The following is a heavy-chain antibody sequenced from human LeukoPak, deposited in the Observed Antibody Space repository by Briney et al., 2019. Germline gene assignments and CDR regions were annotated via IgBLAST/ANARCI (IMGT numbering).Heavy chain of an antibody. CDR2: IIGTGAGT. CDR1: GFSFSNYV. Sequence: GGSLRLSCAASGFSFSNYVMTWVRQAPAQGLERVSAIIGTGAGTYYADSVKGRFTISRDNSKNTLYLQMNSLRAEDTAVYYCAKGSPAILYYCMDVWGKGTTVTVSS. J-gene: IGHJ6*03. V-gene: IGHV3-23*01. D-gene: IGHD2-21*01. CDR3: AKGSPAILYYCMDV.